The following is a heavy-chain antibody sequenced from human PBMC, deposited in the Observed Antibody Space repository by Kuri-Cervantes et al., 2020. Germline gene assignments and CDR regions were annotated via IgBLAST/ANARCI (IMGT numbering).Heavy chain of an antibody. CDR2: IYYSGST. J-gene: IGHJ4*02. V-gene: IGHV4-59*12. CDR1: GGSISSYY. D-gene: IGHD3-10*01. Sequence: SETLSLTCTVSGGSISSYYWSWIRQPPGKGLEWIGYIYYSGSTNYNPSLKSRVTISVDTSKNQFSLNLSSVTAADTAVYYCARPIYYGSGSYALWSQGTLVTVSS. CDR3: ARPIYYGSGSYAL.